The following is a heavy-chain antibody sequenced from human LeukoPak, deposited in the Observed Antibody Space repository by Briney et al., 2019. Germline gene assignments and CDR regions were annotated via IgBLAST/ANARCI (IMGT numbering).Heavy chain of an antibody. CDR1: GGTFSSYA. J-gene: IGHJ6*03. Sequence: SVKVSCKASGGTFSSYAISWVRQAPGQGLEWMGGIIPIFGTANYAQKFQGRVTITADKSTSTAYMELSSLRSEDTAVYYRARNRRIQLWHYYYYMDVWGKGTTVTVSS. CDR3: ARNRRIQLWHYYYYMDV. D-gene: IGHD5-18*01. CDR2: IIPIFGTA. V-gene: IGHV1-69*06.